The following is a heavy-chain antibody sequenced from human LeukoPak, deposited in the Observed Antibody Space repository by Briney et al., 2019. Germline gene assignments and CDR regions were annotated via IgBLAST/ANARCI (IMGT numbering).Heavy chain of an antibody. J-gene: IGHJ4*02. V-gene: IGHV3-21*01. CDR1: GFTFSSYS. CDR3: AREGYYDSSGYFY. D-gene: IGHD3-22*01. Sequence: GGSLRLSCAASGFTFSSYSMNWVRQAPGKGLEWASSISSSSSYIYYADSVKGRFTISRDNAKNSLYLQMNSLRAEDTAVYYCAREGYYDSSGYFYWGQGTLVTVSS. CDR2: ISSSSSYI.